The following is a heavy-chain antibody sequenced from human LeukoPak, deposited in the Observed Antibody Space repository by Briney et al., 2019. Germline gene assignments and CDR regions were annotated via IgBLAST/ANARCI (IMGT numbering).Heavy chain of an antibody. Sequence: SETLSLTCTVSGDSITSSYWSWIRQPPGKGLEWIGYVYYTGNTDYNPSLRSRVAASLDTSKSHFTLSLRSVTAADTAVYYCARHPFSNPFDFWGRGILVTVSS. CDR1: GDSITSSY. J-gene: IGHJ4*02. CDR3: ARHPFSNPFDF. D-gene: IGHD1-14*01. V-gene: IGHV4-59*08. CDR2: VYYTGNT.